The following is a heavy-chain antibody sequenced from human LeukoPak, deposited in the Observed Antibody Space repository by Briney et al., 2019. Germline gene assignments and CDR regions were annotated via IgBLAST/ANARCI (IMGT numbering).Heavy chain of an antibody. J-gene: IGHJ5*02. V-gene: IGHV1-2*04. CDR1: GYTFTSYD. Sequence: ASVKVSCKASGYTFTSYDINWVRQATGQGLEWMGWINPNSGGTNYAQKFQGWVTMTRDTSISTAYMELRRLRSDDTAVYYCASSGSSWYGPIDPWGQGTLVTVSS. CDR3: ASSGSSWYGPIDP. D-gene: IGHD6-13*01. CDR2: INPNSGGT.